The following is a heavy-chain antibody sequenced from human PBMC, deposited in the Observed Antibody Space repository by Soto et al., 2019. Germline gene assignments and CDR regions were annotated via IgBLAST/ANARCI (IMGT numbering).Heavy chain of an antibody. CDR2: IIPILDVA. CDR1: GGTFTNYT. D-gene: IGHD4-17*01. V-gene: IGHV1-69*02. Sequence: QVQLVQSGAEVKKPGSSVKVSCKSSGGTFTNYTITWVRQAPGQGLEWMGRIIPILDVANYAQKFQGRVTITADKSTSTAYMEMSSLRSEDTAVYYCATLDVRTTVTRGVDYWAREPWSPSPQ. J-gene: IGHJ4*02. CDR3: ATLDVRTTVTRGVDY.